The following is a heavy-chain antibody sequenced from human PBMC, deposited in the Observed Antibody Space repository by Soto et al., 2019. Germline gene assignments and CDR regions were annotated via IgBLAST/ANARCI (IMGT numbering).Heavy chain of an antibody. CDR1: GFTFSSYW. CDR2: IKQDGSEN. CDR3: ARILSVPNHESNYFDY. D-gene: IGHD3-16*02. V-gene: IGHV3-7*01. Sequence: GSLRLSCAASGFTFSSYWMSWVRQAPGKGLEWVANIKQDGSENYYVDSVKGRFTISRDNAKNSLYLQMNSLRAEDTAVYYCARILSVPNHESNYFDYWGQGTLVTVSS. J-gene: IGHJ4*02.